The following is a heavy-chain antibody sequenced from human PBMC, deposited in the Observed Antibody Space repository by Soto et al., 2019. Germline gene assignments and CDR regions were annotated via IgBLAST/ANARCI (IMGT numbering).Heavy chain of an antibody. Sequence: GGSLRLSCAASGFTFSSYWMSWVRQAPGKGLEWVANIKQDGSEKYYVDSVKGRFTISRDNAKNSLYLQMNSLRAEDTAVYYCARVRYFDWLSAFYFDYWGQGTLVTVSS. V-gene: IGHV3-7*01. CDR2: IKQDGSEK. J-gene: IGHJ4*02. CDR3: ARVRYFDWLSAFYFDY. D-gene: IGHD3-9*01. CDR1: GFTFSSYW.